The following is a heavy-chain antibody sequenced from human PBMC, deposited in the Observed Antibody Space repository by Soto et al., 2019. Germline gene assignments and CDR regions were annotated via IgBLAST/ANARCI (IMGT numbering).Heavy chain of an antibody. CDR3: ARAICGYDYAFDI. D-gene: IGHD5-12*01. Sequence: QVQLVDSGGGLVKPGGSLRLSCVGSGFIFSDHHMSWVRQGPGKGLEWVSFIGQSGSTTYYGDSVKGRFTISRDNAKKSLYLQMDSLRAEDTAVYYCARAICGYDYAFDIWGQGTMVTVSS. CDR1: GFIFSDHH. CDR2: IGQSGSTT. J-gene: IGHJ3*02. V-gene: IGHV3-11*01.